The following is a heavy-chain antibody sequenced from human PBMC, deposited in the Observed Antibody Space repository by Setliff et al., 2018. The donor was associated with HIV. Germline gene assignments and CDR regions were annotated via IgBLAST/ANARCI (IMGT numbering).Heavy chain of an antibody. J-gene: IGHJ3*02. CDR2: IYPGDSDT. CDR3: ASPREYSSSSLAFDI. V-gene: IGHV5-51*01. D-gene: IGHD6-6*01. CDR1: GYSFTSYW. Sequence: GESLKISCKGSGYSFTSYWIGWVRQMPGKGLEWMGIIYPGDSDTRYSTSFQGQVTISADNSISTAYLQWSSLKASDTAMYYCASPREYSSSSLAFDIWGQGKMVTVSS.